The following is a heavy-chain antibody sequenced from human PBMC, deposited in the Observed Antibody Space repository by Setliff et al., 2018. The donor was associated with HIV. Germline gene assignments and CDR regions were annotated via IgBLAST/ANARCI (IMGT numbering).Heavy chain of an antibody. CDR3: TRGKSMPTLVT. D-gene: IGHD2-2*01. CDR1: GVSISSQY. Sequence: SETLSLTCAVSGVSISSQYWRWIRQPPGKGLEWIGFVYYSVNYNYNPSLKSRVSISVDTSKNQVSLRLTSVTAADTAVYYCTRGKSMPTLVTWGLGTLVTVSS. CDR2: VYYSVNY. J-gene: IGHJ4*02. V-gene: IGHV4-59*11.